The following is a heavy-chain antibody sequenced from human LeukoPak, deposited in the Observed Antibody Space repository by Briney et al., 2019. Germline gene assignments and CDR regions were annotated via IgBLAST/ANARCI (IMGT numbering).Heavy chain of an antibody. Sequence: SGGSLILSCAASGFMFSSYGMHWVRQAPGKGLEWVAVIWYDGGKKYYADSVKGRFTISRDNSHNTLYLEMSSLRAEDTAIYYCATTVGYCSTTTCYLDFDSWGQGTLVTVSS. V-gene: IGHV3-33*01. CDR1: GFMFSSYG. J-gene: IGHJ4*02. D-gene: IGHD2-2*01. CDR2: IWYDGGKK. CDR3: ATTVGYCSTTTCYLDFDS.